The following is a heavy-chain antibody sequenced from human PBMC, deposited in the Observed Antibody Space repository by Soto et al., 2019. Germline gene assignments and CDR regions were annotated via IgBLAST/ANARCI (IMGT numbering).Heavy chain of an antibody. D-gene: IGHD3-10*01. J-gene: IGHJ4*02. V-gene: IGHV4-39*01. Sequence: SETLSLTCTVSGGSISSSSYYWGWIRQPPGKGLEWIGSIYYSGSTYYNPSLKSRVTISVDTSKNQFSLKLSSVTAADTAVYYCARYPPLEEVRGDYWGQGTLVTVS. CDR1: GGSISSSSYY. CDR2: IYYSGST. CDR3: ARYPPLEEVRGDY.